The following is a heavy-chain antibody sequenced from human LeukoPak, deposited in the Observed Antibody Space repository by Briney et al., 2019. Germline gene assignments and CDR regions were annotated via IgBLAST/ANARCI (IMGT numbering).Heavy chain of an antibody. Sequence: SETLSLTCAVYGGSFSGYSWSWIRQPPGKGLEWIGEINQSGSTNYNPSLKSRVTISVDTSKNQFSLKLSSVTAADTAVYYCARGSNYHIYPSRLLPGYFQHWGQGTLVTVSS. CDR1: GGSFSGYS. CDR3: ARGSNYHIYPSRLLPGYFQH. CDR2: INQSGST. D-gene: IGHD4-11*01. J-gene: IGHJ1*01. V-gene: IGHV4-34*01.